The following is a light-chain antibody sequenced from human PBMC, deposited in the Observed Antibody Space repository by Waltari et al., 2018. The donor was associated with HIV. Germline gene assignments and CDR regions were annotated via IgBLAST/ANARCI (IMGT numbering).Light chain of an antibody. V-gene: IGKV3-11*01. CDR3: QRSTWPIT. CDR1: QSASNY. J-gene: IGKJ5*01. CDR2: DTS. Sequence: DIVLTQSPATLSLSPGERATLSCRPSQSASNYLAWYQQTPGQAPRLVIFDTSNSATGIPARFSGSGSGTDFTLTISSLEPEDFALYYCQRSTWPITFGQGTRLDI.